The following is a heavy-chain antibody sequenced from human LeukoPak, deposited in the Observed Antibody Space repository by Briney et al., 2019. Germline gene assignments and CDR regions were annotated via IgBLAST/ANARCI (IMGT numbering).Heavy chain of an antibody. CDR1: GFTFSSYG. J-gene: IGHJ4*02. CDR2: IRYDGSNK. Sequence: PGGSLRLSCAASGFTFSSYGMYWVRQAPGKGLEWVAFIRYDGSNKYYADSVKGRFTISRDNSKNTLYLQMNSLRAEDTAVYYCAKDRLLWFGELLPPYYFDYWGQGTLVTVSS. D-gene: IGHD3-10*01. V-gene: IGHV3-30*02. CDR3: AKDRLLWFGELLPPYYFDY.